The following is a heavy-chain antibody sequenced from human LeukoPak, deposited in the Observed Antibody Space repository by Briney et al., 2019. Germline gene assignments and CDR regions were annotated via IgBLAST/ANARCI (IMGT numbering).Heavy chain of an antibody. D-gene: IGHD6-13*01. CDR1: GGSISSYY. Sequence: PSDTLSLTCTVSGGSISSYYWSWIRQPPGKGLEWIGYIYYSGSTNYNPSLKRRVTISVDTSKNQFSLKLSSVTAADTAVYYCARYSSSWGKHFDYWGQGTLVTVSS. CDR3: ARYSSSWGKHFDY. V-gene: IGHV4-59*07. CDR2: IYYSGST. J-gene: IGHJ4*02.